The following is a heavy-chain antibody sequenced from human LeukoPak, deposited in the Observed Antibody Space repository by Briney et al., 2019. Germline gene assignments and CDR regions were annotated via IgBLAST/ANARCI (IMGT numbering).Heavy chain of an antibody. J-gene: IGHJ4*02. CDR1: GVSVSSGSYY. CDR3: ARGSNWGGFDY. CDR2: IYYSGST. V-gene: IGHV4-61*01. Sequence: SETLSLTCTVSGVSVSSGSYYWSWIRQPPGKGLEWIGYIYYSGSTNYNPSLKSRVTISVDTSKNQFSLKLSSVTAADTAVYYCARGSNWGGFDYWGQGTLVTVSS. D-gene: IGHD7-27*01.